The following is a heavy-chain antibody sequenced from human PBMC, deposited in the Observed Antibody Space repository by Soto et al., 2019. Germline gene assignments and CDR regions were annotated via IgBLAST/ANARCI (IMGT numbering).Heavy chain of an antibody. J-gene: IGHJ3*02. V-gene: IGHV4-30-2*01. D-gene: IGHD1-1*01. Sequence: QLQLQESGSGLVKPSQTLSLTYAVSGGSISSGGYSWSWIRQPPGKGLEWIGYIYHSGSTYYNPYLKSRVTISGDRSKNQFTLKLSSVTAADTAVYYCGREHNSASTFLGAFDIWGQGTMVTVSS. CDR2: IYHSGST. CDR3: GREHNSASTFLGAFDI. CDR1: GGSISSGGYS.